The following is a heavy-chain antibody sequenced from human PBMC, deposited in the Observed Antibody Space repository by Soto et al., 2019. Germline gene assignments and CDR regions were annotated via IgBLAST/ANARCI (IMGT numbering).Heavy chain of an antibody. J-gene: IGHJ4*02. CDR1: GYSFTTSG. Sequence: AQLVQSGAEVKEPGASVKVSCKASGYSFTTSGMTWVRQAPGQGLEWMGWISTYNGNTNYAQKLQDRVTLTTDTSARTAYMELRSMRSDDTAVYYCASRLCGDYDYWGQGTLVTVSS. CDR3: ASRLCGDYDY. V-gene: IGHV1-18*01. CDR2: ISTYNGNT. D-gene: IGHD4-17*01.